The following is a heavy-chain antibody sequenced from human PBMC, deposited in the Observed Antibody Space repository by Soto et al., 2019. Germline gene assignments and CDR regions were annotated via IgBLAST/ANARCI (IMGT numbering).Heavy chain of an antibody. J-gene: IGHJ6*03. CDR3: AKLHINYYYYMDV. CDR2: ISGSGGST. V-gene: IGHV3-23*01. CDR1: GFTFSSYA. Sequence: PGGSLRVSCAASGFTFSSYAMSWVRQAPGKGLEWVSAISGSGGSTYYADSVKGRFTISRDNSKNTLYLQMNSLRAEDTAVYYCAKLHINYYYYMDVRGKRTTVTVSS.